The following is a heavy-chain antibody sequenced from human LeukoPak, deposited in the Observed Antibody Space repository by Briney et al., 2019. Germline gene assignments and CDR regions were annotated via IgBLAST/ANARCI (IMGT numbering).Heavy chain of an antibody. CDR2: ISSRGDTI. D-gene: IGHD6-13*01. CDR3: AGFRVFRTPLDTFDI. Sequence: PGGSLRLSCAASGFTFRSDEMNWGRQAPGKGLEWVSYISSRGDTIYYADSVEGRFTISRYNARNSLYLQMNSLRAEDTAVYYCAGFRVFRTPLDTFDIWGQGTAVTVSS. V-gene: IGHV3-48*03. J-gene: IGHJ3*02. CDR1: GFTFRSDE.